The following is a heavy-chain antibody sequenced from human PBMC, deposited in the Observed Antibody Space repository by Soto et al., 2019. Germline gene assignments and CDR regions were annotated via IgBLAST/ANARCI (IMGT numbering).Heavy chain of an antibody. D-gene: IGHD6-6*01. CDR1: GYTFSRYA. V-gene: IGHV1-3*01. CDR2: INAGNGNT. Sequence: ASVKVSCKASGYTFSRYAIHWVRQAPGQRLEWMGWINAGNGNTKYSQKFEGRVTLTTDTSANTVYMELSSLRFEDTALYHCVTWGRIEARNLDHWGQGTLVTVSS. J-gene: IGHJ4*02. CDR3: VTWGRIEARNLDH.